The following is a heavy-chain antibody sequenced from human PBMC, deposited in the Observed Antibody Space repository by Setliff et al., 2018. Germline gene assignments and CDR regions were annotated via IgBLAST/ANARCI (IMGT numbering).Heavy chain of an antibody. Sequence: ASVKVSCKASGYTFTYFGLSWVRQAPGQGLEWMGWISPYNGQTTYAQRFQGRITTTTDTSTDTAYMELRNLRSDDTAIYFCAKEPAVSLTEAVRRTYYDYAMDAWGQGTTVTVS. J-gene: IGHJ6*02. D-gene: IGHD3-9*01. CDR2: ISPYNGQT. V-gene: IGHV1-18*01. CDR3: AKEPAVSLTEAVRRTYYDYAMDA. CDR1: GYTFTYFG.